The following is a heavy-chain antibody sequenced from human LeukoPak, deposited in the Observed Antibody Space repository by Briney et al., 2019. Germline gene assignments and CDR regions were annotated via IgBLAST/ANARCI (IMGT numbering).Heavy chain of an antibody. CDR1: GFTSSSYG. J-gene: IGHJ3*02. D-gene: IGHD3-22*01. CDR3: ANTYYYDTAGAFDI. Sequence: GGSLRLSCAASGFTSSSYGMHWVRQAPGKGLEWVAVISYDGSNKYYADSVKGRFTISRDNSKNTLYLQMNSLRAEDTAVYYCANTYYYDTAGAFDIWGQGTMVTVSS. CDR2: ISYDGSNK. V-gene: IGHV3-30*18.